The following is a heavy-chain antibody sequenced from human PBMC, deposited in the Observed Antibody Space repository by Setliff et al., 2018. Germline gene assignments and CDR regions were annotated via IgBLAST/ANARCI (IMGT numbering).Heavy chain of an antibody. J-gene: IGHJ6*03. CDR2: INWMGNSI. CDR1: GFTFDNYD. Sequence: GGSVRLSCVVSGFTFDNYDMNWVRQAPGKGLEWVSGINWMGNSIGYADSVKDRFTISVDTSKNQFSLKLSSVTAADTAVYFCARRPYQHYDSSGYSVNYYMDVWGKGTTVTVSS. CDR3: ARRPYQHYDSSGYSVNYYMDV. V-gene: IGHV3-20*04. D-gene: IGHD3-22*01.